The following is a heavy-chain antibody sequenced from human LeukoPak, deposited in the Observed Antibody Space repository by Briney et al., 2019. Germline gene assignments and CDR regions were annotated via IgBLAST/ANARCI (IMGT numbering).Heavy chain of an antibody. D-gene: IGHD1-1*01. CDR3: ARNGYLERRDFDY. CDR1: GFTFSSYS. Sequence: PGGSLRLSCAASGFTFSSYSMNWVRQAPGKGLEWVSSISSSSSYIYYADSVKGRFTISRDNAKNSLYLQMNSLRAEDTAVYYCARNGYLERRDFDYWGQGTLVTASS. V-gene: IGHV3-21*01. J-gene: IGHJ4*02. CDR2: ISSSSSYI.